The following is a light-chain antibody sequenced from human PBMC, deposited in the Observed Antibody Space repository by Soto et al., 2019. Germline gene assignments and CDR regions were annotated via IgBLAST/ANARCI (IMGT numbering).Light chain of an antibody. CDR1: HLVKKNY. CDR2: AAS. J-gene: IGKJ5*01. CDR3: QQYAESPIT. Sequence: EIVLTQSPGTLSLSPGEGTTLSCTASHLVKKNYLAWYQQKAGQAPRLLIYAASARATGIPDRFSGRGSGTDFTFTISRLEPEDVAVFYCQQYAESPITFGQGTRLEIK. V-gene: IGKV3-20*01.